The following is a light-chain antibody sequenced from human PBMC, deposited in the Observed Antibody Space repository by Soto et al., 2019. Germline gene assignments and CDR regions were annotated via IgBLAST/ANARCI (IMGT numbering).Light chain of an antibody. V-gene: IGLV2-14*03. J-gene: IGLJ2*01. Sequence: QSALTQPASVSGSPGQSSTISCTGTSSDIGGHNYVSWYQQHPGKAPKLVIYDVSHRPSGLSNRFSGSKSGNTASLTISGLQAEDEGDYYCCSHSSSSSVVFGGGTQLTVL. CDR1: SSDIGGHNY. CDR2: DVS. CDR3: CSHSSSSSVV.